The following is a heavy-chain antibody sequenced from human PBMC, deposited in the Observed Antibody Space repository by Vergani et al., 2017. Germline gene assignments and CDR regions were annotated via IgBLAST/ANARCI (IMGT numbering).Heavy chain of an antibody. Sequence: QVQLQESGPGLVKPSQTLSLTCTVSGGSFSTGGQSWTWLRQSAGKGLEWIGYIYYSGSTYYNPSLKSRVTISVDTSKNQFSLKLSSVTAADTAVYYCARDGGEYDKDALDVWGQGTKVTVTS. D-gene: IGHD2-21*01. V-gene: IGHV4-30-4*01. J-gene: IGHJ3*01. CDR2: IYYSGST. CDR3: ARDGGEYDKDALDV. CDR1: GGSFSTGGQS.